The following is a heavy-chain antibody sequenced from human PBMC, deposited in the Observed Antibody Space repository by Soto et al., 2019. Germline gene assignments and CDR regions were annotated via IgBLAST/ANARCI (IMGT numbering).Heavy chain of an antibody. D-gene: IGHD3-10*01. V-gene: IGHV4-59*08. CDR1: GGSISSYY. Sequence: QVQLQESGPGLVKPSETLSLTCTVSGGSISSYYWSWIRQPPGKGLEWIGYIYYSGSTNYNPSLKSRVPISVDTSKNSLSLTLCYAHVADTAVYDCTRRYGGALAIWGEGTRVTVSS. J-gene: IGHJ3*02. CDR2: IYYSGST. CDR3: TRRYGGALAI.